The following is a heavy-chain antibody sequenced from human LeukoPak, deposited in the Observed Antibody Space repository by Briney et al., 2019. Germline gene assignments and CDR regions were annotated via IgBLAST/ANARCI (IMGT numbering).Heavy chain of an antibody. V-gene: IGHV3-23*01. D-gene: IGHD3-22*01. CDR2: ISGSGGST. CDR1: RYTFSSYA. CDR3: ARDKLLGSGYYYVVSYFDY. J-gene: IGHJ4*02. Sequence: GGSLRLSCAASRYTFSSYAMSWVRQAPGKGLEWVSAISGSGGSTYYADSVKGRFTISRDNSKNTLYLQMNSLRAEDTAVYYCARDKLLGSGYYYVVSYFDYWGQGALVTVSS.